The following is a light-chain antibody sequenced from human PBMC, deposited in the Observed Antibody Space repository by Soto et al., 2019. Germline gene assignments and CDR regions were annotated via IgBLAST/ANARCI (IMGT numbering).Light chain of an antibody. V-gene: IGKV4-1*01. CDR3: QQYYTSPRT. CDR1: QSVLYNSNNKNY. J-gene: IGKJ1*01. Sequence: DIVMTQSPDSLAVSLGERATINCKSSQSVLYNSNNKNYLAWNQQKPGQPPKLLIYWASTRESGVPDRFSGSGSGTYFTLTISSLQAEDVAIYYCQQYYTSPRTFGQGTKVDIK. CDR2: WAS.